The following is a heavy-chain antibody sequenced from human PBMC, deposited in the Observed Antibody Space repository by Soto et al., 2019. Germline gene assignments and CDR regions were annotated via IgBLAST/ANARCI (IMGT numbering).Heavy chain of an antibody. D-gene: IGHD1-26*01. J-gene: IGHJ3*02. Sequence: QVQLVQSGAEVKKPGASVKVSCKASGYPFTSYTIHWVRQAPGQRLEWMGWINAGNGDTKYSQKFQGRVTITRDTSASTAYMDLGSLRSEDTAVYYCASVQWELLSGAFDIWGQGTVVTVSS. V-gene: IGHV1-3*01. CDR1: GYPFTSYT. CDR3: ASVQWELLSGAFDI. CDR2: INAGNGDT.